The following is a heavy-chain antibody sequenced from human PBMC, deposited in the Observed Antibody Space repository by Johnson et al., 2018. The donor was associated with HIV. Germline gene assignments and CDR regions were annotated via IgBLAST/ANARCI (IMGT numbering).Heavy chain of an antibody. CDR3: VRDDYAFHI. J-gene: IGHJ3*02. D-gene: IGHD2-21*02. CDR2: IKTDGSST. Sequence: EQLVESGGGLVQPGGSLRLSCAASGFTFSNYWMEWVRQAPGKGLVWVAGIKTDGSSTSYADSVKGLFTISRDNSKNTLYLEMKILRVDDTAVYYCVRDDYAFHIWGQGTMVTVSS. V-gene: IGHV3-74*01. CDR1: GFTFSNYW.